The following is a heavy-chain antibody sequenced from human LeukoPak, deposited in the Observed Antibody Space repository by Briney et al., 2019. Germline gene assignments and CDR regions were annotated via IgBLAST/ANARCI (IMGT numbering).Heavy chain of an antibody. CDR1: GGSFSGYY. V-gene: IGHV4-34*01. CDR3: ARGLGANPPGGY. J-gene: IGHJ4*02. Sequence: SETLSLTCAVYGGSFSGYYWSWIRQPPGKGLGWIGEINHSGSTNYNPSLKSRVTISVDTSKNQFSLKLSSVTAADTAVYYCARGLGANPPGGYRGQGTLVTVSS. CDR2: INHSGST. D-gene: IGHD1-26*01.